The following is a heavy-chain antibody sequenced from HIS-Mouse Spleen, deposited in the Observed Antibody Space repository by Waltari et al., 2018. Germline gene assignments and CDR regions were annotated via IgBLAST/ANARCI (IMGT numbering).Heavy chain of an antibody. V-gene: IGHV4-39*07. CDR2: IYYSGST. J-gene: IGHJ2*01. CDR1: GSISSSSYY. Sequence: QLQLQESGPGLVKPSETLSLTCTVSGSISSSSYYGGWIRQPPGKGLGWIGSIYYSGSTYYNPSLKSRVTISVDTSKNQFSLKLSSVTAADTAVYYCARSRTGGWYFDLWGRGTLVTVSS. CDR3: ARSRTGGWYFDL. D-gene: IGHD7-27*01.